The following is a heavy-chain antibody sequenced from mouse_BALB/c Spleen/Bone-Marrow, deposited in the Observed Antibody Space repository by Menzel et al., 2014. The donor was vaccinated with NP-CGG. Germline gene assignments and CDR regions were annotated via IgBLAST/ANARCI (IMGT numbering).Heavy chain of an antibody. CDR2: ISDGGSST. Sequence: EVKLMESGGGLVKPGGSLKLSCAASGFTFSDYFMYWVRQTPEKRLEWVATISDGGSSTYYPHSVKGRFTVSRDNAKNNLYLQMNSLKSEDVDMYYCARQDYYAGGYRYFDVWGAGTTVTVSS. CDR1: GFTFSDYF. CDR3: ARQDYYAGGYRYFDV. V-gene: IGHV5-4*02. J-gene: IGHJ1*01. D-gene: IGHD1-1*01.